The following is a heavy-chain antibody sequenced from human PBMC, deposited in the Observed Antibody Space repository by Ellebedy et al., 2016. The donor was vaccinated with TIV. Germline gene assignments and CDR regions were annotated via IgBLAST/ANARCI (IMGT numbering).Heavy chain of an antibody. CDR2: IYLDGSDT. CDR1: EYSFTNYW. V-gene: IGHV5-51*01. CDR3: VRSTHYFAGSGGRCDY. J-gene: IGHJ4*02. D-gene: IGHD3-22*01. Sequence: GESLKISXKGSEYSFTNYWIGWVRQMPGKGLEWMGIIYLDGSDTRYSPSFQAQVTISADKSISTAYLQWSSLKASDTAMYYCVRSTHYFAGSGGRCDYWGQGTLVTVSS.